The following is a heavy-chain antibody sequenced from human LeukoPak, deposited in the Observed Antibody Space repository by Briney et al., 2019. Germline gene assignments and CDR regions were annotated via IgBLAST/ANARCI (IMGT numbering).Heavy chain of an antibody. V-gene: IGHV3-23*01. CDR1: GFTFSSYA. CDR3: AELGITMIGGV. CDR2: MSGSSGRT. J-gene: IGHJ6*04. Sequence: GGSLRLSRAASGFTFSSYAMSWVRQAPGKGLEWVSAMSGSSGRTYYADSVKGRFTISRDNAKNSLYLQMNSLRAEDTAVYYCAELGITMIGGVWGKGTTVTISS. D-gene: IGHD3-10*02.